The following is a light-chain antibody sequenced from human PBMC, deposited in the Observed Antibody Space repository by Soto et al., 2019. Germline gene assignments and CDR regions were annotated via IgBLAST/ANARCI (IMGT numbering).Light chain of an antibody. Sequence: EIVLTQSPGTLSLSPGERATLSCRASRSLSSSSLAWYQQNPGQAPRLLIYEASSRATGIPDRFSGSGSGTDFTLTISRLEPEDFAVYYCQQYRTFGQGTKVDIK. CDR1: RSLSSSS. CDR3: QQYRT. CDR2: EAS. J-gene: IGKJ1*01. V-gene: IGKV3-20*01.